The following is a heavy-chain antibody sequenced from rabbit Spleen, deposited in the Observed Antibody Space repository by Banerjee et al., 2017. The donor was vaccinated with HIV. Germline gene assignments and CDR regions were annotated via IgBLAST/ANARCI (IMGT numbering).Heavy chain of an antibody. V-gene: IGHV1S7*01. D-gene: IGHD8-1*01. CDR2: IDPVFGIT. J-gene: IGHJ4*01. CDR3: ARELSTASSWFL. CDR1: GFTLSSYY. Sequence: HLKESGGGLVQPGGSLKLSCTASGFTLSSYYMNWVRQAPGKGLEWIGYIDPVFGITYYANWVNGRFSISRENAQNTVLLQMTSLTAADTATYFCARELSTASSWFLWGPGTLVTVS.